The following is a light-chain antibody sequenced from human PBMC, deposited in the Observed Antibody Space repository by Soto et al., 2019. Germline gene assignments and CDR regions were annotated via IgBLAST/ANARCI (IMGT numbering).Light chain of an antibody. CDR2: GAS. Sequence: EIVMTQSPATLSASPGDRVTFSCRASQSVSRNLAWYQQKPGHGPRLLIYGASSRATGIPDRFSGSGSGTEFTLTITGLQSEDFAVYYCQQYQKWPPITFGQGTRLDIK. CDR3: QQYQKWPPIT. J-gene: IGKJ5*01. CDR1: QSVSRN. V-gene: IGKV3-15*01.